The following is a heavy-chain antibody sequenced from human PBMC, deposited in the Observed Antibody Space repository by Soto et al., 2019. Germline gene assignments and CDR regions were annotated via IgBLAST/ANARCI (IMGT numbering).Heavy chain of an antibody. CDR2: IKYNGGT. V-gene: IGHV4-59*08. D-gene: IGHD6-19*01. Sequence: QVQLQESGPGLVKPSETLSLTCAVSGGFFSRYFWSWIRRPPGKGLEWIGYIKYNGGTNYNPSLKTRIAISVDTSKNQVSLKLSSVTAADTAVYYCGRQRESYSSGWYSFDPWGQGTLVTVSS. J-gene: IGHJ5*02. CDR1: GGFFSRYF. CDR3: GRQRESYSSGWYSFDP.